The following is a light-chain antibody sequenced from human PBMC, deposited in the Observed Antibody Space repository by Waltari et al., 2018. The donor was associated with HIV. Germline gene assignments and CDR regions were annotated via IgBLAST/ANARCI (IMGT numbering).Light chain of an antibody. CDR3: SSYAGTNRL. CDR2: EDN. Sequence: QSALTQPPSASGSPGQSVTISCTGISSDVGGYKYVSWYQHPPGKAPKLMIYEDNRRPSGVPDRFSGSKSGNTASLTVSGLQADDEADYYCSSYAGTNRLFGGGTKLTVL. CDR1: SSDVGGYKY. V-gene: IGLV2-8*01. J-gene: IGLJ2*01.